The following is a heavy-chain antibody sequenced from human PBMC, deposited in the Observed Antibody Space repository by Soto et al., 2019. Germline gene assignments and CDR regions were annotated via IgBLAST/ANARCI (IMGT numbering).Heavy chain of an antibody. D-gene: IGHD5-18*01. CDR2: IDTYNGNT. V-gene: IGHV1-18*04. CDR3: ARYRFTAMVTGY. CDR1: GYTFHNYG. J-gene: IGHJ4*02. Sequence: GASVKVSCKASGYTFHNYGISWVRQAPGQGLEWIGWIDTYNGNTNYAQKLQGRVTMTTDTSTSTAYMELKSPRSDDTPMYYCARYRFTAMVTGYWDQGTRFTVSS.